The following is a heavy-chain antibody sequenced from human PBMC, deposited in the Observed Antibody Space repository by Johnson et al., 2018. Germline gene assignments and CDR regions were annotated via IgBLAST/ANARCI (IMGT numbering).Heavy chain of an antibody. CDR3: AREATSASVYGDVWTNYYYHYMDV. CDR1: GGSLNNHY. D-gene: IGHD3-10*02. V-gene: IGHV4-59*11. J-gene: IGHJ6*03. Sequence: QVQLQESGPGLVKPSDTLSLTCTVSGGSLNNHYWSWIRQPPGKGPEWIGYIFYSGSTTYNPSLKSRVTISVDTSKKQLSLKLTSVTAADPAVDYCAREATSASVYGDVWTNYYYHYMDVWGKGTTVTVSS. CDR2: IFYSGST.